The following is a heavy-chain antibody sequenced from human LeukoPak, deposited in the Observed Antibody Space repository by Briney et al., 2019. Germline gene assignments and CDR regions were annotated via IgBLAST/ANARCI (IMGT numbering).Heavy chain of an antibody. Sequence: SGGSLRLSRAASGFTFNTYWMHWVRQAPGKGLVWVSSINADGSSTSYADSMKGGFTISRDNAKNTLYLQMNSLRAEDTAVYYCASQQSFHYYYMDVWGKGTTVTVSS. CDR2: INADGSST. CDR3: ASQQSFHYYYMDV. CDR1: GFTFNTYW. D-gene: IGHD2/OR15-2a*01. V-gene: IGHV3-74*01. J-gene: IGHJ6*03.